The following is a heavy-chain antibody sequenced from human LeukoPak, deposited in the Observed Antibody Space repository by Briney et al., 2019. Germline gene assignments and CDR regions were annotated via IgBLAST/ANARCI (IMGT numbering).Heavy chain of an antibody. Sequence: GGSLRLSCSASGFTFSTYTMHWVRQAPGKGLEWVAVISYDETNKYYEDSVKGRFTISRDSSKNTLYLQMSSLRDEDTAVYYCAKNNDYGGSYWYFDLWGRGTLVTVSS. CDR3: AKNNDYGGSYWYFDL. J-gene: IGHJ2*01. D-gene: IGHD4-23*01. CDR1: GFTFSTYT. V-gene: IGHV3-30*04. CDR2: ISYDETNK.